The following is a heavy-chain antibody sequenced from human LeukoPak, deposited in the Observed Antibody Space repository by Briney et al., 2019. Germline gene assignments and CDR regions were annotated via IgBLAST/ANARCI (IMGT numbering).Heavy chain of an antibody. CDR1: GGTFSSYA. CDR2: IIPIFGTA. Sequence: SVKVSCTASGGTFSSYAISWVRQAPGQGLEWMGGIIPIFGTANYAQKFQGRVTITADESTSTAYMELSSLRSEDTAVYYCARVSGSYRYTFDYWGQGTLVTVSS. CDR3: ARVSGSYRYTFDY. D-gene: IGHD3-16*02. V-gene: IGHV1-69*13. J-gene: IGHJ4*02.